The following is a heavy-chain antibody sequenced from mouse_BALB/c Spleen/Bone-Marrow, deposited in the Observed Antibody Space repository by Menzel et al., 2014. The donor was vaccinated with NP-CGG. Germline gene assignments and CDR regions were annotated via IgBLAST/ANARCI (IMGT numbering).Heavy chain of an antibody. V-gene: IGHV14-3*02. Sequence: EVQLQQSGAELVKPGASVKLSCTASGFNIKDTYMHWVKQRPEQGLEWIGRIDPAHGTTKYDPKFQGKATITADTPSNTAYLPLSSLTSEDTAVYYCARSRWLGAMDYWGQGTSVTVSS. CDR2: IDPAHGTT. CDR3: ARSRWLGAMDY. D-gene: IGHD1-1*02. CDR1: GFNIKDTY. J-gene: IGHJ4*01.